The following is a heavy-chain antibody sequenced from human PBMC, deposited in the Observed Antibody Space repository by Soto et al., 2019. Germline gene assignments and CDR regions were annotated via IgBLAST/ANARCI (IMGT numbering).Heavy chain of an antibody. J-gene: IGHJ6*02. Sequence: GASVKVSCKASGYTFTTYFIHWVRQAPGQRLEWMGWINAGNGNTRYSQKFQGRVTITRDTSASTVYMELSSLRSEDTAVCYCARVEGITIIVQGPMDVWGQGTTVTVSS. CDR1: GYTFTTYF. V-gene: IGHV1-3*01. CDR3: ARVEGITIIVQGPMDV. D-gene: IGHD3-22*01. CDR2: INAGNGNT.